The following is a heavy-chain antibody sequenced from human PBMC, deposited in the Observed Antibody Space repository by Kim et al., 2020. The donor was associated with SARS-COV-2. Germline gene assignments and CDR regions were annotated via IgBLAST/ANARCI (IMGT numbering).Heavy chain of an antibody. J-gene: IGHJ4*02. Sequence: GGSLRLSCASSGFTFSDFYMDWVRQAPGKGLEWVARIRNEANRYTTDYVASVRGRFTISRDDSKNSVYLQMNSLRTEDTAVYYCARDRTGLGDYWGQGTL. CDR3: ARDRTGLGDY. CDR1: GFTFSDFY. CDR2: IRNEANRYTT. D-gene: IGHD3-9*01. V-gene: IGHV3-72*01.